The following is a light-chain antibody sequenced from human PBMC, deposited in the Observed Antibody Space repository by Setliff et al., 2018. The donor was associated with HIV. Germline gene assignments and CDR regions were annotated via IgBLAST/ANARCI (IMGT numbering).Light chain of an antibody. J-gene: IGLJ1*01. Sequence: QSVLAQPASVSGSPGQSITVSCTGTSSDVGAYNYVSWYQQHPGKAPKLMIHEVSNRPSGVSNRFSGPKSGNTASLTISGLQAEDEADYYCTSHTSNSTPVFGTGTKGTVL. CDR2: EVS. CDR1: SSDVGAYNY. CDR3: TSHTSNSTPV. V-gene: IGLV2-14*01.